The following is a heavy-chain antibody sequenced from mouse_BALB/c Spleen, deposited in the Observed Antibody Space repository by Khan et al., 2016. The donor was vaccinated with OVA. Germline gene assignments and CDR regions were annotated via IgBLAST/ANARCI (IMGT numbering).Heavy chain of an antibody. CDR3: ARNYDYDEGLAY. V-gene: IGHV2-2*02. D-gene: IGHD2-4*01. Sequence: QVQLKESGPGLVQPSQSLSITCTVSGFSLTTYGVHWVRQSPGKGLEWLGVIWSGGSTDYNAAFISRLSISKDNAKSQVFFKMNSLQANDTAIFYCARNYDYDEGLAYWGQGTLVTVSA. CDR1: GFSLTTYG. CDR2: IWSGGST. J-gene: IGHJ3*01.